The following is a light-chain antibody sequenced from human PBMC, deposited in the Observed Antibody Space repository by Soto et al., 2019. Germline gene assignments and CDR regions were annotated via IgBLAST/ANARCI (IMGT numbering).Light chain of an antibody. CDR2: KAS. V-gene: IGKV1-5*03. CDR3: QQYNTYPLT. J-gene: IGKJ4*01. CDR1: QSISTW. Sequence: DIPMTQSPSTLSASVGDRVTITCRASQSISTWLAWYQQKPGKAPKLLIYKASSLESGLPSRFSGSGSGTHFTLTISSLQPDDFATYYCQQYNTYPLTFGGGTTVEIK.